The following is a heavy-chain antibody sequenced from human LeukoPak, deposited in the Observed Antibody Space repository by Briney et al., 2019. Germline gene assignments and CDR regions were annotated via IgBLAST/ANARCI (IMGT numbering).Heavy chain of an antibody. J-gene: IGHJ4*02. D-gene: IGHD5-18*01. Sequence: TSETLSLTCTVSGGSISNYYWSWIRQPPGKGLEWIGCINYSGSTSYNPSLKSRVTISVDTSKSQFSLKLSSVTAADAAIYYCARVLDTAVGLLDYWAQGTLVTVSS. V-gene: IGHV4-59*01. CDR2: INYSGST. CDR3: ARVLDTAVGLLDY. CDR1: GGSISNYY.